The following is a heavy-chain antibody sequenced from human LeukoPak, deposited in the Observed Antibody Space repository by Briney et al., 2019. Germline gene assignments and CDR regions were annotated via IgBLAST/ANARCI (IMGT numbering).Heavy chain of an antibody. CDR3: ARGVIWFGESPKNWLGPDP. CDR2: ISGSGSIR. D-gene: IGHD3-10*01. J-gene: IGHJ5*02. CDR1: GLTFSTYS. Sequence: PGGSLRLSCEVSGLTFSTYSMNWVRQAPGKGLEWISYISGSGSIRYYADSVKGRFTISRDNAKNSLYLQMNSLRDEDTAVYYCARGVIWFGESPKNWLGPDPWGQGTLVTVSS. V-gene: IGHV3-48*02.